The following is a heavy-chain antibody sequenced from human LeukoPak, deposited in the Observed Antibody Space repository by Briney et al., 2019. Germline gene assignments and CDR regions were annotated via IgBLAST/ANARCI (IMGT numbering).Heavy chain of an antibody. D-gene: IGHD3-10*01. CDR2: IWYDGSNK. CDR3: AKDKYYYGSGSSIDY. J-gene: IGHJ4*02. CDR1: GFTFSSYG. V-gene: IGHV3-30*02. Sequence: GGSLRLSCAASGFTFSSYGMHWVRQAPGKGLEWVAVIWYDGSNKYYADSVKGRFTISRDNSKNTLYLQMNSLRAEDTAVYYCAKDKYYYGSGSSIDYWGQGTLVTVSS.